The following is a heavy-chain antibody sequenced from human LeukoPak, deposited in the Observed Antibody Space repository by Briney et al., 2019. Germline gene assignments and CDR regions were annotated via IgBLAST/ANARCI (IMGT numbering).Heavy chain of an antibody. CDR1: GFTFSSYA. J-gene: IGHJ6*03. V-gene: IGHV3-30*15. CDR3: ARDSARWYYMVV. Sequence: GRSLRLSCAASGFTFSSYAMHWVRQAPGKGLEWVAVIACDGSNKYYADSVKRRFTISRDNSKNALYLQMSSRSAEVTAVDYWARDSARWYYMVVWRKEPTVSVSS. D-gene: IGHD6-6*01. CDR2: IACDGSNK.